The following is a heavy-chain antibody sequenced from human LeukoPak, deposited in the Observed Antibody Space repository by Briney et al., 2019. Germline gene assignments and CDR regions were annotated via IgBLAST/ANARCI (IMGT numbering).Heavy chain of an antibody. CDR3: ARERGSYEAPHDAFDI. J-gene: IGHJ3*02. Sequence: PSETLSLTCTVSGGSISSSSYYWGWIRQPPGKGLEWIGRIYTSGSTNYNPSLKSRVTISVDTSKNQFSLKLSSVTAADTAVYYCARERGSYEAPHDAFDIWGQGTMVTVSS. CDR2: IYTSGST. V-gene: IGHV4-61*02. D-gene: IGHD1-26*01. CDR1: GGSISSSSYY.